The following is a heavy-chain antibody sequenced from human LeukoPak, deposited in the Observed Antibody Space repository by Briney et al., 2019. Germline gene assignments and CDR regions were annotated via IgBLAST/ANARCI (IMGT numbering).Heavy chain of an antibody. CDR1: GGSFSGYY. D-gene: IGHD3-3*01. V-gene: IGHV4-34*01. J-gene: IGHJ5*02. CDR2: INHSGST. Sequence: PSETLSLTCAVYGGSFSGYYWSWIRQPPGKGLEWIGEINHSGSTNYNPSLKSRVTISVDTSKNQFSLKLSSVTAADTAVYYCARGRRLLEWLLSRLHRDNWFDPWGQGTLVTVSS. CDR3: ARGRRLLEWLLSRLHRDNWFDP.